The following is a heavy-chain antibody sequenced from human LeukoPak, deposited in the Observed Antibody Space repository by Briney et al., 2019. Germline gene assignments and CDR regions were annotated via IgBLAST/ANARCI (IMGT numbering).Heavy chain of an antibody. Sequence: GGSLRLSCTASGLTFSTSGFNWVRQAPGKGLEWVASIGPTGSDRYHADSIRGRFTISRDNANNFLYLQMNSLRAEDTAVYYCATETNGRHYDYWGQGTLLTVSS. CDR2: IGPTGSDR. V-gene: IGHV3-21*06. J-gene: IGHJ4*02. CDR1: GLTFSTSG. CDR3: ATETNGRHYDY. D-gene: IGHD1-14*01.